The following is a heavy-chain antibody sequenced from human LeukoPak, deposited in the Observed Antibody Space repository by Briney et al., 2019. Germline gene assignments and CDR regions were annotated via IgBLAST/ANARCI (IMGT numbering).Heavy chain of an antibody. J-gene: IGHJ4*02. CDR3: ARDSSGYYYYFDY. V-gene: IGHV1-3*01. Sequence: ASVKVSCKASGYTFTSYAMHWVRQAPGQRLEWKGWINAGNGNTKYSQKFQGRVTITRDTSASTAYMELSSLRSEDTAVYYCARDSSGYYYYFDYWGQGTLVTVSS. CDR1: GYTFTSYA. D-gene: IGHD3-22*01. CDR2: INAGNGNT.